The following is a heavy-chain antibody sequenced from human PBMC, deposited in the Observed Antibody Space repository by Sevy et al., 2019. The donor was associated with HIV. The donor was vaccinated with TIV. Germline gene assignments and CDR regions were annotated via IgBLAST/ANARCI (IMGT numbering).Heavy chain of an antibody. D-gene: IGHD1-1*01. CDR3: AKEKSRVQRGMDV. V-gene: IGHV3-30*18. CDR2: ISYDGSNK. J-gene: IGHJ6*02. CDR1: GFTFSSYG. Sequence: GGSLRLSCAASGFTFSSYGMHWVRQAPGKGLEWVAVISYDGSNKYYADSVKGRFTISRDNSKNTLYLQMNSLRAEDTAVYYCAKEKSRVQRGMDVWGQGTTVTVSS.